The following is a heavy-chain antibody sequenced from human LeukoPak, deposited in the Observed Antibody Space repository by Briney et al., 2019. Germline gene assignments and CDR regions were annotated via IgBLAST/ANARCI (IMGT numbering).Heavy chain of an antibody. Sequence: GGSLRLSCEASGFTFSSYEMNWVRQAPGKGLEWVSYISSSGKTIYYADSTKGRFTVSRDNAKNSLYLQMNSLRAEDTAVYYCARDMTTASFDNWGQGTLVTVSS. CDR1: GFTFSSYE. J-gene: IGHJ4*02. V-gene: IGHV3-48*03. CDR3: ARDMTTASFDN. D-gene: IGHD4-17*01. CDR2: ISSSGKTI.